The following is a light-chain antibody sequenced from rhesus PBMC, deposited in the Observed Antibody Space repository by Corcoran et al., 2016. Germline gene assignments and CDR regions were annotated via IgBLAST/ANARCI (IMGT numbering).Light chain of an antibody. CDR3: QQYYSAPL. Sequence: DIVMTQSPDSLAVSLGERVTINCKSSQSLLYSSNNKNYLAWYQQKLGQAPKLLIYWASTRESGVPNRFSGSGSGTDFTLTISGLLAAVVALYYCQQYYSAPLFGEGAKVEIE. CDR2: WAS. V-gene: IGKV4-1*01. CDR1: QSLLYSSNNKNY. J-gene: IGKJ4*01.